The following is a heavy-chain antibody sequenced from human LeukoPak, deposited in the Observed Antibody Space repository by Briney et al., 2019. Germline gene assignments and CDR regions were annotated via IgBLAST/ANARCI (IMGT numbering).Heavy chain of an antibody. CDR3: ARGRGSDY. D-gene: IGHD3-16*01. Sequence: GGSLRLSCAASGFTFSSYSMSCVRQAPGKGLEWVANIQQDGSERYYVASVKGRFTISRDNAKNSLYLQMNSLRAEDTAVYYCARGRGSDYWGQGTLVTVSS. CDR1: GFTFSSYS. V-gene: IGHV3-7*03. CDR2: IQQDGSER. J-gene: IGHJ4*02.